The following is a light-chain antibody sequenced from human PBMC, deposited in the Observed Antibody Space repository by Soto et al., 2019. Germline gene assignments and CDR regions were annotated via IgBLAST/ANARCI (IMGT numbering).Light chain of an antibody. CDR1: NSDVGAYNY. CDR2: EVN. Sequence: QSALTQHASVSGSPGQSITISCTGSNSDVGAYNYVSWYQQHPGKAPKLMIYEVNDRPSGVSNRFSGSKSGNTASLTISGLQTEDEADYYCCSYTSSNTWVFGGGTKLTVL. V-gene: IGLV2-14*01. J-gene: IGLJ3*02. CDR3: CSYTSSNTWV.